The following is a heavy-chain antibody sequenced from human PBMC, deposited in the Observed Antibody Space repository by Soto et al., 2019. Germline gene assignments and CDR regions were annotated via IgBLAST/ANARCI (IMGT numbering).Heavy chain of an antibody. V-gene: IGHV4-30-2*01. CDR3: SRDGHYRSGWGYYYYYGMDV. CDR2: IYHSGST. Sequence: LTCVVSGGSISSGGYSWSWIRQPPGKSQKWIGYIYHSGSTYYNKSLKSRVTISVDRSKNQISLELSSVTAADTAVYYCSRDGHYRSGWGYYYYYGMDVWGQGTTVTVSS. J-gene: IGHJ6*02. D-gene: IGHD6-19*01. CDR1: GGSISSGGYS.